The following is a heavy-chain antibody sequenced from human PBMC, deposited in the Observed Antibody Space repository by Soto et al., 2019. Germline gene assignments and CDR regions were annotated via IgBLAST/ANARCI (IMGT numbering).Heavy chain of an antibody. CDR1: GYTFTSYD. D-gene: IGHD1-26*01. CDR2: MNPNSGNT. Sequence: GASVNVSCKASGYTFTSYDINWVRQATGQGLEWMGWMNPNSGNTGYAQKFQGRVTMTRNTSISTAYMELSSLRSEDTAVYYCARAVGATKIFDYWGQGTLVTVSS. V-gene: IGHV1-8*01. J-gene: IGHJ4*02. CDR3: ARAVGATKIFDY.